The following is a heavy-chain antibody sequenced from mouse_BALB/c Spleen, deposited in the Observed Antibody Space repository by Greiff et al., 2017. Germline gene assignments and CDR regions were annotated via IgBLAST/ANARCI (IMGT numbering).Heavy chain of an antibody. CDR2: ISSGCST. CDR3: ARGLPYDYDWYFDV. J-gene: IGHJ1*01. Sequence: EVQGVESGGGLVKPGGSLKLSCAASGFTFSSYAMSWVRQTPEKRLEWVASISSGCSTYYPDSVKGRFTISRDNARNILYLQMSSLRSEDTAMYYCARGLPYDYDWYFDVGGAGTTVTVSS. D-gene: IGHD2-4*01. V-gene: IGHV5-6-5*01. CDR1: GFTFSSYA.